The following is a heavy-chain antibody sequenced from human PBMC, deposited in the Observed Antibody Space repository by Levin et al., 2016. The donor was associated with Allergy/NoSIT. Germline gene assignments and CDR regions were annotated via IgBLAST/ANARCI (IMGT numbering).Heavy chain of an antibody. J-gene: IGHJ6*03. Sequence: GGSLRLSCAASGFTFSSYWMSWVRQAPGKGLEWVANINQDGSEKYYVDSVKGRFTISRDNAKNSLFLHMNSLRAEDTAVYYCARDSYSPSIRLYYYYMDVWAKGTTVTVSS. D-gene: IGHD2-15*01. CDR1: GFTFSSYW. CDR3: ARDSYSPSIRLYYYYMDV. CDR2: INQDGSEK. V-gene: IGHV3-7*03.